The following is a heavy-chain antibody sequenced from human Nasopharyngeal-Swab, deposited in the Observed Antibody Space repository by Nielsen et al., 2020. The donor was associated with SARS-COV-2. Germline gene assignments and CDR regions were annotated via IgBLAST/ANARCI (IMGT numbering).Heavy chain of an antibody. CDR1: GFTFGDYA. D-gene: IGHD4-17*01. Sequence: GSLKISFTASGFTFGDYAMSWVRQAPGKGLEWVGFIRSKAYGGTTEYAASVKGRFTISRDDSKSIAYLQMNSLKTEDTAVYYCTRDRDGGYRYWGQGTLVTVSS. J-gene: IGHJ4*02. CDR3: TRDRDGGYRY. V-gene: IGHV3-49*04. CDR2: IRSKAYGGTT.